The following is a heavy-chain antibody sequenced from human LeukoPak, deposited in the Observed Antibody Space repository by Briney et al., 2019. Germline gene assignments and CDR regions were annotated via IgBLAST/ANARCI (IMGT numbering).Heavy chain of an antibody. D-gene: IGHD1-14*01. Sequence: SETLSLTCTVSGGSISSHYWSWIRQPPGKGLEWIGYIYYSGSTNYNPSLKSRVTISVDTSKNQFSLKLSSVTAADTAVYYCARGTSAIYGMDVWGQGTTVTVSS. J-gene: IGHJ6*02. CDR2: IYYSGST. CDR3: ARGTSAIYGMDV. CDR1: GGSISSHY. V-gene: IGHV4-59*11.